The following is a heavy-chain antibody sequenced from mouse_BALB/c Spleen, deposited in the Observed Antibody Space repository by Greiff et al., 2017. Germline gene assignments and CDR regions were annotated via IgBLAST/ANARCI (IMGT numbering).Heavy chain of an antibody. CDR2: INPGSGGT. J-gene: IGHJ3*01. D-gene: IGHD3-2*02. Sequence: VKLMESGAELVRPGTSVKVSCTASGFAFTNYLIEWVKQRPGQGLEWIGVINPGSGGTNYNETFKGKATLTADKSSSTAYMQLSSLTSDDSAVYFCAREAFAYWGQGTLVTVSA. CDR1: GFAFTNYL. CDR3: AREAFAY. V-gene: IGHV1-54*01.